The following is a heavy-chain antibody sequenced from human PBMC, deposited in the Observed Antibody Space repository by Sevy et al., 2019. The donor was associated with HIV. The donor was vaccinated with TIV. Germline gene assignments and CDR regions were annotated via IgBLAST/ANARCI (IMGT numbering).Heavy chain of an antibody. J-gene: IGHJ6*02. V-gene: IGHV3-53*01. CDR1: GFTVSSNY. CDR2: IYSGGST. Sequence: GGSLRLSCAASGFTVSSNYMSWVRQAPGKGLEWVSVIYSGGSTSYADSVKGRVTISRANSKNTLYLQMNSLRAEDTAVYYCAVPAADYDCYGMDVWGQGTTVTVSS. CDR3: AVPAADYDCYGMDV. D-gene: IGHD2-2*01.